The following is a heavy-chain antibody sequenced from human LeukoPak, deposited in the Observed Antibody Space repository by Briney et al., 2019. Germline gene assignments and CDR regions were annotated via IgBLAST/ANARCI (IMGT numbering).Heavy chain of an antibody. D-gene: IGHD6-6*01. CDR3: ARARSIAALEIDP. J-gene: IGHJ5*02. Sequence: KPSETLSLTSAVYAGSISGYYWSWIPKPPGKGLEWIGEINNSGSTNYAPKLQSRVTTSVDTSMNQFSLKLSSVTAADTAVYYCARARSIAALEIDPWGQGTLVTVSS. CDR2: INNSGST. CDR1: AGSISGYY. V-gene: IGHV4-34*01.